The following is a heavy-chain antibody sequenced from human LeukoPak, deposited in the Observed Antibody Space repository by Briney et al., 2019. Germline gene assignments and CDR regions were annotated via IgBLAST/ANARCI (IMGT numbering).Heavy chain of an antibody. Sequence: GGSLRLSCAASGFTFSSYGMHWVRQAPGKGLVWVSRIIMEGSSTSYADSVKGRFTISRDNAKNTLYLQMSSLRAEDTAVYYCTRGTGYGSGSSTYWGQGILVTVSS. CDR3: TRGTGYGSGSSTY. D-gene: IGHD6-19*01. J-gene: IGHJ4*02. V-gene: IGHV3-74*01. CDR2: IIMEGSST. CDR1: GFTFSSYG.